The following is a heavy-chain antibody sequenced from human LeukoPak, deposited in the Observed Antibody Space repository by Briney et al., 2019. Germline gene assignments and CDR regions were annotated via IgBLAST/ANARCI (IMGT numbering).Heavy chain of an antibody. Sequence: SETLSLTCTVSGGSISSGDYYWSWIRQPPGKGLEWIGYIYYNGSTYYNPSLKSRVTISVDTSKNQFSLKLSSLTAADTAVYYCARTSLGGAWFDPWGQGTLVTVSS. CDR3: ARTSLGGAWFDP. D-gene: IGHD3-10*01. CDR1: GGSISSGDYY. CDR2: IYYNGST. V-gene: IGHV4-30-4*08. J-gene: IGHJ5*02.